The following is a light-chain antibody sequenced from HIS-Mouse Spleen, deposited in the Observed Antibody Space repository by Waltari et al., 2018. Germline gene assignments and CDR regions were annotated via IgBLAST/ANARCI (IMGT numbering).Light chain of an antibody. CDR2: GKN. J-gene: IGLJ2*01. CDR1: SLRGDY. V-gene: IGLV3-19*01. Sequence: SSELTQDPAVSVALGQTVRITCQGDSLRGDYASLYQQKPGQAPVLVIYGKNNRPSGIPDRFSGSSSGNTASLTITGAQAEDEADYYCNSRDSSGNHLVFGGGTKLTVL. CDR3: NSRDSSGNHLV.